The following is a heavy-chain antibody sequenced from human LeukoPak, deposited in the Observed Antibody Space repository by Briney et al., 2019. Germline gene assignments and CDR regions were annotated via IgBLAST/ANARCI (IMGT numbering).Heavy chain of an antibody. CDR2: IYTSGST. CDR3: ARQSHDYGDYLDY. J-gene: IGHJ4*02. CDR1: GDSTSSYY. D-gene: IGHD4-17*01. V-gene: IGHV4-4*07. Sequence: SETLSLTCTVSGDSTSSYYWSWSRQPAGKGLEWIGRIYTSGSTNYNPSVKSRVTMSVDTSKNHFSLKLSSVTAADTAVYYCARQSHDYGDYLDYWGQGTLVTVSS.